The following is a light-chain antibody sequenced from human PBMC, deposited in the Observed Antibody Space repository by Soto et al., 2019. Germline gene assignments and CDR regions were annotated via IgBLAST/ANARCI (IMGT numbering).Light chain of an antibody. J-gene: IGKJ4*01. CDR3: QQYKNWPPLT. CDR2: AAS. V-gene: IGKV3-15*01. CDR1: QSVGSA. Sequence: EIVMTQSPATLSVSPGETATLSCRASQSVGSAVAWYQHKPGQAPRLVIVAASIRATGVPGRFSGAGSGTEFTLTISSLQSEDFAVYCCQQYKNWPPLTFGGGTTVEIK.